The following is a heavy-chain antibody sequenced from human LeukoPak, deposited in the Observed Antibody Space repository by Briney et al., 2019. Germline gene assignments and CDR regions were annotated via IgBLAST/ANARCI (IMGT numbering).Heavy chain of an antibody. D-gene: IGHD3-3*01. CDR1: GDSIGTSGYY. Sequence: PSETLSLTCTVSGDSIGTSGYYWSWIRQHPGTGLEWIACIHYIGNTYYNPSLESRVTMSVDTSSNQFSLNVASVTAADTAVYYCARVRDDYFFDYWGQGILVTVSS. J-gene: IGHJ4*02. CDR2: IHYIGNT. V-gene: IGHV4-31*03. CDR3: ARVRDDYFFDY.